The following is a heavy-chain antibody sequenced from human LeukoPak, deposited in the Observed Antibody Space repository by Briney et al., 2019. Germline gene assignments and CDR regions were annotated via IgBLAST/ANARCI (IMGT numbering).Heavy chain of an antibody. CDR3: ARGSSSSSGLALYWYFDL. J-gene: IGHJ2*01. V-gene: IGHV4-59*01. CDR2: IYYSGST. CDR1: GGSISSFY. Sequence: SETLSLTCTVSGGSISSFYWSWIRQPPGKGLEWIGYIYYSGSTNYNPSLKSRVTISVDTSKNQFSLKLSSVTAADTAVYYCARGSSSSSGLALYWYFDLWGRGTLVTVSS. D-gene: IGHD6-6*01.